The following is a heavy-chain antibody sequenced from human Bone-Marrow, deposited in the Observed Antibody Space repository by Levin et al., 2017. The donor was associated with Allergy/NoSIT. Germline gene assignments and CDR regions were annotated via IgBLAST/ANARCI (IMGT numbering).Heavy chain of an antibody. V-gene: IGHV3-30*18. Sequence: PGGSLRLSCATSGFIFSNNVVHWVRQAPGKGLEWVAVMSSDGHDEYYADSVKGRFTVSRDNSRRTLYLQMDSLRAEDTAIYYCAKQSPHGSSGLDYWGQGTLVTVSS. CDR3: AKQSPHGSSGLDY. J-gene: IGHJ4*02. D-gene: IGHD6-19*01. CDR1: GFIFSNNV. CDR2: MSSDGHDE.